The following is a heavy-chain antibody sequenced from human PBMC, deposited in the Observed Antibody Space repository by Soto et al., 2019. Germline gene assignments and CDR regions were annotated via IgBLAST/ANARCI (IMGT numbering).Heavy chain of an antibody. V-gene: IGHV1-3*01. J-gene: IGHJ4*02. CDR3: ARRRASFHFAN. CDR2: INAASGNT. CDR1: GYTFTNYV. D-gene: IGHD3-16*02. Sequence: ASVKGSCKASGYTFTNYVMDWVRQAPGQRLEWVGWINAASGNTKYSQKFQDRVNLTRDTSATTVFMEMSSLGLEDTAVYFGARRRASFHFANWGQGTQVPVSS.